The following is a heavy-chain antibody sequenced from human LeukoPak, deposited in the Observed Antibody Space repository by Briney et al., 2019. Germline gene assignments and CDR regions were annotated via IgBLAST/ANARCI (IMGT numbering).Heavy chain of an antibody. D-gene: IGHD2-2*01. CDR2: INWNGGST. J-gene: IGHJ4*02. V-gene: IGHV3-20*04. CDR3: ARTVPAASYDY. Sequence: GGSLRLSCAASGFTFDDYGMSWVRQAPGKGLEWVSGINWNGGSTSYADSVKGRFTISRDNAKNSLYLQMNSLRAEDTALYYCARTVPAASYDYWGQGTLVTVSS. CDR1: GFTFDDYG.